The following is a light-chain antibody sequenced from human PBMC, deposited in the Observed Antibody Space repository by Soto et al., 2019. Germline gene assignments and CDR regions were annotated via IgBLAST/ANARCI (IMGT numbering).Light chain of an antibody. J-gene: IGKJ1*01. Sequence: ELVMTQSPATLSVSPGEGATHSCRASQSVSSHLAWYQQKPGKPPRLLIYGASTRATGVPARFSGTGSGTEFTLTISSLQSEDFAVYFCQQYYNWPPWTFGQGTKVEIK. CDR3: QQYYNWPPWT. V-gene: IGKV3-15*01. CDR1: QSVSSH. CDR2: GAS.